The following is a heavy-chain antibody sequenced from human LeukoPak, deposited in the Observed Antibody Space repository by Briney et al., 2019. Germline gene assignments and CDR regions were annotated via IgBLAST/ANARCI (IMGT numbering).Heavy chain of an antibody. CDR2: ISSSGSTI. Sequence: QPGGSLRLSCAASGFTFNSYEMNWVRQAPGKGLEWVSYISSSGSTIYYADSVKGRFTISRDNAKNSLYLQMNSLRAEDTAVYYCARFRGYTIDYWGQGTLVTVSS. D-gene: IGHD5-18*01. J-gene: IGHJ4*02. CDR1: GFTFNSYE. CDR3: ARFRGYTIDY. V-gene: IGHV3-48*03.